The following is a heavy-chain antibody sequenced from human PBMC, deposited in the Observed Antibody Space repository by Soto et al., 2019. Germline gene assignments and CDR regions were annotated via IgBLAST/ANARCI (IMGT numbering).Heavy chain of an antibody. CDR2: IVVGSGNT. V-gene: IGHV1-58*01. Sequence: SVKVSCKASGFTFTSSAVQWVRQARGQRLEWIGWIVVGSGNTNYAQKFQERVTITRDMSTSTAYMELSSLRSEDTVVYYCAADQVEWLLYYYYGMDVWGQGTTVTVSS. CDR3: AADQVEWLLYYYYGMDV. CDR1: GFTFTSSA. D-gene: IGHD3-3*01. J-gene: IGHJ6*02.